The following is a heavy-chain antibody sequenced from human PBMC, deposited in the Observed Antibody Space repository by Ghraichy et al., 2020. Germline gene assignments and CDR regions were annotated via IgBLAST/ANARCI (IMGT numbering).Heavy chain of an antibody. Sequence: GGSLRLSCAASRFFRFTFNSYTMTWVRQAPMKGLEWVSGISGSGGDTYYIESVKGRFTISRDNSKKILYLQMYSLRAEDTAVYYCAKLTGTAERGLFQHGLDVWGQGTTVTVSS. J-gene: IGHJ6*02. CDR2: ISGSGGDT. CDR1: RFFRFTFNSYT. V-gene: IGHV3-23*01. D-gene: IGHD1-20*01. CDR3: AKLTGTAERGLFQHGLDV.